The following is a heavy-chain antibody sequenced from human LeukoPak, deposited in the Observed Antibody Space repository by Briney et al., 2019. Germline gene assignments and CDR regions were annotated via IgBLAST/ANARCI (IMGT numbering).Heavy chain of an antibody. CDR1: GFTFDDYA. CDR3: ARDFLDVFWSGYYYFDY. D-gene: IGHD3-3*01. Sequence: PGGSLRLSCAASGFTFDDYAMHWVRQAPGKGLEWVSLISWGGGSTYYADSVKGRFTISRDNSKNSLYLQMNSLRAEDTALYYCARDFLDVFWSGYYYFDYWGQGTLVTVSS. CDR2: ISWGGGST. J-gene: IGHJ4*02. V-gene: IGHV3-43D*04.